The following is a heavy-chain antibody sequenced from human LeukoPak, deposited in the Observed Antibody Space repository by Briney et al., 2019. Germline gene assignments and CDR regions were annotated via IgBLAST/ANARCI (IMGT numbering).Heavy chain of an antibody. D-gene: IGHD2-2*01. CDR1: GFTFSSYW. J-gene: IGHJ4*02. CDR2: VNTDGSTT. Sequence: GGSLRPSCAASGFTFSSYWMHWVRQAPGKGLVWVSRVNTDGSTTSYADSVKGRFTISRDNAKNTLFLQMNSLRAEDTAVYYCARVSSYCSSTSCPYDYWGQGTLVTVSS. V-gene: IGHV3-74*01. CDR3: ARVSSYCSSTSCPYDY.